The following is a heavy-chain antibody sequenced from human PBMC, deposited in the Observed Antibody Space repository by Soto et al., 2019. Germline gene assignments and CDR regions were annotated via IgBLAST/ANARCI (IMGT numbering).Heavy chain of an antibody. CDR3: ARILSYWVGVVPAAMHAHFDY. D-gene: IGHD2-2*01. CDR2: ISGSGGST. Sequence: GGSLRLSCAASGFTFSSYAMSWVRQAPGKGLEWVSAISGSGGSTYYADSVKGRFTISRDNSKNTLYLQMNSLRAEDTAVYYCARILSYWVGVVPAAMHAHFDYWGQGTLVTVSS. J-gene: IGHJ4*02. CDR1: GFTFSSYA. V-gene: IGHV3-23*01.